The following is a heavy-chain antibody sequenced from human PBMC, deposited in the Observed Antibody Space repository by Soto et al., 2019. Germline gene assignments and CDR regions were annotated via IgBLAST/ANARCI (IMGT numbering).Heavy chain of an antibody. D-gene: IGHD5-12*01. Sequence: ASVKVACKASGYTFTIYARRWGRQDPGQRLEWMGWINAGNGNTKYSQKFQGRVTITRDTSASTAYMELSSLRSEDTAVYYCAREIYSGYDIYYYYYMDVWGKGTTVTVSS. CDR1: GYTFTIYA. V-gene: IGHV1-3*01. CDR2: INAGNGNT. J-gene: IGHJ6*03. CDR3: AREIYSGYDIYYYYYMDV.